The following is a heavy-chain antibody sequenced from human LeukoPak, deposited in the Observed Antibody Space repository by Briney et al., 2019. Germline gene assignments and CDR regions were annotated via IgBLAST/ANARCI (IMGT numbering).Heavy chain of an antibody. CDR1: GGSFSGYY. V-gene: IGHV4-34*01. CDR2: INHSGST. D-gene: IGHD3-10*01. Sequence: PSETLSLTCAVYGGSFSGYYWSWIRQPSGKGLEWIGEINHSGSTNYNPSLKSRVTISVDTSKNQFSLKLSSVTAADTAVYYCARRAMVRGVIILQKSWFDPWGQGTLVTVSS. J-gene: IGHJ5*02. CDR3: ARRAMVRGVIILQKSWFDP.